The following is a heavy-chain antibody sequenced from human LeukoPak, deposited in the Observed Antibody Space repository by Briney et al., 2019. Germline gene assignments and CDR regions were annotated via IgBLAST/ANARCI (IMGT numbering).Heavy chain of an antibody. V-gene: IGHV3-7*01. Sequence: GGSLRLSCAASGFTFSAYWMSWVRQAPGKGLEWVANIKQDGSEKNYVDSVKGRFTISRDNAKNSLYLRMNSLRAEDTAVYYCARGGYYSSWSDIAEYFQLWGQGTLVTVSS. CDR3: ARGGYYSSWSDIAEYFQL. J-gene: IGHJ1*01. CDR2: IKQDGSEK. D-gene: IGHD6-13*01. CDR1: GFTFSAYW.